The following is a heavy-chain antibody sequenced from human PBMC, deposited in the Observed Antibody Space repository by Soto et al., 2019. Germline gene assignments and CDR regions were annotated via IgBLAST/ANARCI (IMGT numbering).Heavy chain of an antibody. V-gene: IGHV1-46*01. CDR3: AREMGNVLRFLEWFQFPPNHYYVMDF. J-gene: IGHJ6*02. D-gene: IGHD3-3*01. Sequence: ASVKVSCKASGYTFTSYYMHWVRQAPGQGLEWMGIINPSGGSTSYAQKFQGRVTMTRDTSTSTVYMELSSLRSEDTAVYYCAREMGNVLRFLEWFQFPPNHYYVMDFWGQGTTVTVSS. CDR1: GYTFTSYY. CDR2: INPSGGST.